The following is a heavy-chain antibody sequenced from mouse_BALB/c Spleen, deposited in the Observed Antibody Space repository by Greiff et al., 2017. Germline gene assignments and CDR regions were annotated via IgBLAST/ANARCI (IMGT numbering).Heavy chain of an antibody. J-gene: IGHJ3*01. V-gene: IGHV14-3*02. CDR1: GFNIKDTY. CDR3: APLTRFAY. CDR2: IDPANGNT. Sequence: EVKLMESGAELVKPGASVKLSCTASGFNIKDTYMHWVKQRPEQGLEWIGRIDPANGNTKYDPKFQGKATITADTSSNTAYLQLSSLTSEDTAVYYCAPLTRFAYWGQGTLVTVSA.